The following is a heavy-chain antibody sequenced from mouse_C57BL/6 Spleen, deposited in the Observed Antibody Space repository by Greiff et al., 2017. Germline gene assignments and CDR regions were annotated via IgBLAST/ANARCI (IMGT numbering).Heavy chain of an antibody. CDR1: GYTFTSYW. V-gene: IGHV1-72*01. D-gene: IGHD2-4*01. J-gene: IGHJ3*01. CDR3: ARAYDYDWAWFAY. Sequence: VQVVESGAELVKPGASVKLSCKASGYTFTSYWMHWVKQRPGRGLEWIGRIDPNSGGTKYNEKFKSKATLTVDKPSSTAYMQLSSLTSEDSAVYYCARAYDYDWAWFAYWGQGTLVTVSA. CDR2: IDPNSGGT.